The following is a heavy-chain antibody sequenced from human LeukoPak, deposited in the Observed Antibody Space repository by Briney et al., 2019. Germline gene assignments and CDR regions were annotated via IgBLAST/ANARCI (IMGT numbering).Heavy chain of an antibody. Sequence: SETLSLTCSVSGGSISTYYWSWIRKPPGKGLEYIGHINNSGSTNYSPSLKSRLTISIDTSKNQFSLKVSSVTAADTAVYYCARFKRAGGWSYFDYWGQGTLVTVSS. CDR2: INNSGST. CDR3: ARFKRAGGWSYFDY. J-gene: IGHJ4*02. V-gene: IGHV4-59*01. D-gene: IGHD6-19*01. CDR1: GGSISTYY.